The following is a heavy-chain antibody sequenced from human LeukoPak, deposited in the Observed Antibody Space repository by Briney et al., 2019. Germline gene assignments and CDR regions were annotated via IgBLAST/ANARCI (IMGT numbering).Heavy chain of an antibody. CDR1: GCTFTTYS. Sequence: GASVKVSCKASGCTFTTYSIHWVRQAPGQGLEWLGIIYPSGGSTAYAQKFQGRVTMTRDTSTSTVYMELSSLRSEDTAVYYCAKDSGSGSFAEYFQNWGQGTLVSVSS. CDR2: IYPSGGST. CDR3: AKDSGSGSFAEYFQN. J-gene: IGHJ1*01. V-gene: IGHV1-46*01. D-gene: IGHD1-26*01.